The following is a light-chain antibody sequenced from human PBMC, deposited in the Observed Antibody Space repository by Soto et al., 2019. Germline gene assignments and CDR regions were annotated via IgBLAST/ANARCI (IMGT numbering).Light chain of an antibody. V-gene: IGKV3-15*01. J-gene: IGKJ1*01. CDR2: GAS. CDR1: QSVNTN. Sequence: EIVMTQSPATLSVSPGERATFSCRASQSVNTNLAWYQLKPGQAPRLLVYGASIRATGISARFSGSGSGTEFTLTISSLQSEDFAIYYCQQYNNWPRTFGQGTKVDIK. CDR3: QQYNNWPRT.